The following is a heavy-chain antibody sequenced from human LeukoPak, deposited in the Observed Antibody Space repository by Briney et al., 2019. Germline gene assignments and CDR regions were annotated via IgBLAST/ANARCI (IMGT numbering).Heavy chain of an antibody. CDR1: GFTVSSNY. CDR3: ASSPPNYDSSGYYLYYYYMDV. V-gene: IGHV3-53*01. J-gene: IGHJ6*03. Sequence: GGSLRLSCAASGFTVSSNYMSWVRQAPGKGLEWVSVIYSGGSTYYADSVKGRFTISRDSSKNTVYLQMNSLRAEDTAVYYCASSPPNYDSSGYYLYYYYMDVWGKGTTVTVSS. CDR2: IYSGGST. D-gene: IGHD3-22*01.